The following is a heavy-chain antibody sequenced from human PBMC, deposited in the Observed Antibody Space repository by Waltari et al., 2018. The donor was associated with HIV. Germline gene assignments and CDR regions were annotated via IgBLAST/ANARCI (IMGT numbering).Heavy chain of an antibody. V-gene: IGHV1-69*04. D-gene: IGHD1-26*01. CDR3: ARGMSIVGATYEDY. Sequence: QVQLVQSGAEVKKPGSSVKVSCKASGGTFSSYAISWVRQAPGQGLEWMGRIIPILGIANYAQKFQGRVTITADKSTSTAYMELSSLRSEDTAVYYCARGMSIVGATYEDYCGQGTLVTVSS. J-gene: IGHJ4*02. CDR2: IIPILGIA. CDR1: GGTFSSYA.